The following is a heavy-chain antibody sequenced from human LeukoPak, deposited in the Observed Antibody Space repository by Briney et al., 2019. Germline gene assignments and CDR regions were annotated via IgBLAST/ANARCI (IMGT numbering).Heavy chain of an antibody. D-gene: IGHD3-22*01. CDR2: ITGSGQTK. Sequence: PGGSLRLSCLLSGFSFSYYAMSWVRRAPGKGLECVSAITGSGQTKYYTDSVKGRFTMSRDNSKNTLYLQMSSLRDEGTAEYFCAKESLVVIESYFDNWGQGTLVLVSS. CDR1: GFSFSYYA. CDR3: AKESLVVIESYFDN. V-gene: IGHV3-23*01. J-gene: IGHJ4*02.